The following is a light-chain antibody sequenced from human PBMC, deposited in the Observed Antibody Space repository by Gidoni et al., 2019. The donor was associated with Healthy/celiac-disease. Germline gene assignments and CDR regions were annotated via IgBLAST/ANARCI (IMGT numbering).Light chain of an antibody. J-gene: IGKJ3*01. CDR3: QQYDTLPIT. CDR2: DAS. Sequence: DIQMAQSPSSLSASVGDRVTLTCQASQDISNYLNWYQQKPGKAPKLLIYDASNLETGVPSTFSGSGSGTDFSFSIRRLQPEDIATYYCQQYDTLPITFGPGTKVDIK. V-gene: IGKV1-33*01. CDR1: QDISNY.